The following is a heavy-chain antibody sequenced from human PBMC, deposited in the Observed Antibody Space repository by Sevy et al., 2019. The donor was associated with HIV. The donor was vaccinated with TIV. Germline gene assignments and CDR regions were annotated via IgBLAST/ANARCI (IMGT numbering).Heavy chain of an antibody. V-gene: IGHV3-21*01. CDR1: GFTFSSYS. CDR2: ISSSSSYI. Sequence: GSLRLSCAASGFTFSSYSMNWVRQAPGKGLEWVSSISSSSSYIYYADSVKGRFTISRDNAKNSLYLQMNSLRAEDTAVYYCARVGCSGGSCYYDYYFDYWGQGTLVTVSS. J-gene: IGHJ4*02. CDR3: ARVGCSGGSCYYDYYFDY. D-gene: IGHD2-15*01.